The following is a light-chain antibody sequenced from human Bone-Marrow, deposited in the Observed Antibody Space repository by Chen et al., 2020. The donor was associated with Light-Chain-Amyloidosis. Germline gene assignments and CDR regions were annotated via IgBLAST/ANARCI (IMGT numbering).Light chain of an antibody. J-gene: IGLJ2*01. Sequence: QSALTQPASVSGSPGQSITISCTGTSSDIRNYNLVSWYQQPPRKAPQLIVFELTKLPSGVPTRFSGSKSGSTASLTIYGLPAEEEAHYYCCSYAGLYTLVFGGGTKLSVV. V-gene: IGLV2-23*02. CDR1: SSDIRNYNL. CDR2: ELT. CDR3: CSYAGLYTLV.